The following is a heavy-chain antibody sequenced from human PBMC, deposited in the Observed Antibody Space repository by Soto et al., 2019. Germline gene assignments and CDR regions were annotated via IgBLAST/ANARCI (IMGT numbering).Heavy chain of an antibody. CDR1: DGSVTGYC. CDR3: ARGPDYSKVGY. J-gene: IGHJ4*02. D-gene: IGHD4-4*01. Sequence: QVQLQESGPGLVKPSETLPLTCSVSDGSVTGYCWSWIRQPPGKGLEWIGCIDYNGIAHYNPSLPRRVTMSLDTSNKHFSLKLSSVTTTDTAVYYCARGPDYSKVGYWGQGTLVTVSS. V-gene: IGHV4-59*02. CDR2: IDYNGIA.